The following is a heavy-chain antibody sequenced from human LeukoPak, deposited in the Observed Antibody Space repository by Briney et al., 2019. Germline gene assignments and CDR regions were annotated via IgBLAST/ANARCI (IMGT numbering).Heavy chain of an antibody. Sequence: GRSLRLSCAASGFTFSSYAMHWVRQAPGKGLEWVAVISYDGSNKYYADSVKGRFTISRDNSKNTLYLQMNSLRAEDTAVYYCARGGYSSGWYSEYFQHWGQGTLVTVSS. CDR1: GFTFSSYA. CDR2: ISYDGSNK. J-gene: IGHJ1*01. D-gene: IGHD6-19*01. CDR3: ARGGYSSGWYSEYFQH. V-gene: IGHV3-30-3*01.